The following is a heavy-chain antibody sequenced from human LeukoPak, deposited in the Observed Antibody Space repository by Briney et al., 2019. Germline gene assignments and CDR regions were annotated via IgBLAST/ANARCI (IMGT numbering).Heavy chain of an antibody. V-gene: IGHV4-39*07. Sequence: SETLSLTCTVSGGSISSSSYYWGWIRQPPGKGLEWLGSIYYSGSTYYNPSLKSRVTISVDTSKNQFSLKLGSVTAADTAVYYCARDGELPLYYFDYWGQGTLVTVSS. CDR3: ARDGELPLYYFDY. J-gene: IGHJ4*02. D-gene: IGHD3-10*01. CDR1: GGSISSSSYY. CDR2: IYYSGST.